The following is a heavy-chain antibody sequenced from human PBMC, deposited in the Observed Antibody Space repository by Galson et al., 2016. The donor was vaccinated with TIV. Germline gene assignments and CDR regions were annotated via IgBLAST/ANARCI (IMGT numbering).Heavy chain of an antibody. CDR1: GFSLNSDGMC. CDR2: IDWDGDE. CDR3: VRTPYGDSFGWYFDL. J-gene: IGHJ2*01. D-gene: IGHD4-17*01. Sequence: PALVKPTQTLTLTCTFSGFSLNSDGMCVSWIRQPPGKALEWLARIDWDGDEYYSTFLQTRLSISKDTAKNQVVLTMTNMDPVDTATYYCVRTPYGDSFGWYFDLWGRGNLVTVSS. V-gene: IGHV2-70*11.